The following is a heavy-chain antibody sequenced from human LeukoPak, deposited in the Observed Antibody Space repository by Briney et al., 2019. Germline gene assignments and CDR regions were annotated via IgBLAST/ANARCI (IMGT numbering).Heavy chain of an antibody. CDR2: ISYDGSNK. Sequence: GGSLRLSCAASGFTFSSYAMHWVRQAPGKGLEWVAVISYDGSNKYYADSVKGRFTISRDNSKNTLYLQMNSLRAEDTAVYYCARTRSGYSYGLTDAFDIWGQGTTVTVSS. J-gene: IGHJ3*02. D-gene: IGHD5-18*01. CDR3: ARTRSGYSYGLTDAFDI. V-gene: IGHV3-30-3*01. CDR1: GFTFSSYA.